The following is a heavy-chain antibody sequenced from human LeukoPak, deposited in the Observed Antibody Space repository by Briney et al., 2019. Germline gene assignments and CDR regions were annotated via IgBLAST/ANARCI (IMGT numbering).Heavy chain of an antibody. Sequence: SETLSLTCTVSGDSISSNYWSCIRQTPTKGLEWIAYIYNTESTNYSPSLRSRLTISVDTYRNQFSLKLSSVTAADTAVYYCARGPSFDSWGQGTLVTVSS. CDR2: IYNTEST. CDR1: GDSISSNY. V-gene: IGHV4-59*01. J-gene: IGHJ4*02. CDR3: ARGPSFDS.